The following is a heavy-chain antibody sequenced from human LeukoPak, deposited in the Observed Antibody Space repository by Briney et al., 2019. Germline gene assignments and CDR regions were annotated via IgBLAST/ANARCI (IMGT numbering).Heavy chain of an antibody. Sequence: PSETLSLTCAVYGGSFSGYYWSWIRQPPGKGLEWIGEINHSGSTNYNPSLKSRVTISVDTSKNQFSLELSSVTAADTAVYYCARGYCSSTSCYILDYYYYMDVWGKGTTVTVSS. CDR1: GGSFSGYY. D-gene: IGHD2-2*02. V-gene: IGHV4-34*01. CDR2: INHSGST. J-gene: IGHJ6*03. CDR3: ARGYCSSTSCYILDYYYYMDV.